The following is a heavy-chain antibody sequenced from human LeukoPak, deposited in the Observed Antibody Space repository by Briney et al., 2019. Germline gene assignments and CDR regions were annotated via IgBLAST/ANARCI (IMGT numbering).Heavy chain of an antibody. V-gene: IGHV3-7*03. J-gene: IGHJ4*02. CDR3: ASDRDFRLHY. Sequence: GGSLGLSCAASGFVFSGYWMSWVRQAPGKGLEWVANINEDGSKKHYLDSVEGRFTISRDNAKNSLYLQMSSLRAEDTAVFYCASDRDFRLHYWGQGTLVTVSS. CDR1: GFVFSGYW. CDR2: INEDGSKK. D-gene: IGHD2-21*02.